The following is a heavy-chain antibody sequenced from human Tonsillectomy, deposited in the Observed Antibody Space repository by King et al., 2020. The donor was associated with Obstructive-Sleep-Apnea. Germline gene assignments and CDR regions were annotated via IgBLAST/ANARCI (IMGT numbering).Heavy chain of an antibody. Sequence: VQLVESGAEVKKPGESLKISCKGSGYSFSTYWIGWVRQMPGKGLEWMGIIYPGDSDTRYSPSFQGQVTISPDKSISTADLQLSSLKASDTAMYYCARPQSYGYFFDYWGQGTLVTVSS. CDR3: ARPQSYGYFFDY. J-gene: IGHJ4*02. V-gene: IGHV5-51*01. CDR2: IYPGDSDT. D-gene: IGHD5-18*01. CDR1: GYSFSTYW.